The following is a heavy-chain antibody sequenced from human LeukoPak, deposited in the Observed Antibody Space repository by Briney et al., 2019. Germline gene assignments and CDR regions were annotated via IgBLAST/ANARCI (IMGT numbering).Heavy chain of an antibody. CDR3: ARGKFYYGSGSYAIDY. V-gene: IGHV4-59*11. Sequence: SETLSLTCTVSGGSISDHYWSWIRQPPGKGLEWLGYIYYSGSTKNNPSLKSRVTISVDTSKNQFSLKLSSVSAADTAVYYCARGKFYYGSGSYAIDYWGQGTLVTVSS. J-gene: IGHJ4*02. CDR1: GGSISDHY. D-gene: IGHD3-10*01. CDR2: IYYSGST.